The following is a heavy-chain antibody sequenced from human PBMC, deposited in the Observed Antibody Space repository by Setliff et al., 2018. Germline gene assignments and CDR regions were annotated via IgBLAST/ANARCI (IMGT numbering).Heavy chain of an antibody. J-gene: IGHJ4*02. D-gene: IGHD3-10*01. CDR1: GYTSSNYG. Sequence: ASVKVSCKASGYTSSNYGVTWVRQVPGQGLEWMGWVTIYNGNTKYAQNLQGRLTLTTDISTSTAYMELGSLTTDDTAVYYCARVESMVRGKNILRHFDYWGQGIQVTVSS. V-gene: IGHV1-18*01. CDR3: ARVESMVRGKNILRHFDY. CDR2: VTIYNGNT.